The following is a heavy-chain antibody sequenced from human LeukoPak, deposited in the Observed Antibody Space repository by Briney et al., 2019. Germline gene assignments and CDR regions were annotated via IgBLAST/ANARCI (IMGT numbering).Heavy chain of an antibody. Sequence: SETLSLTCTVSGHSIINSYYWGWIRQPPGKGLEWIGSIYHTGSTYYNPSLKSRVTISIDTSKNQFSLELTSVTAADTAIYYCAKTPPIPVVEMTDYYYMDVWGKGTTVTVSS. CDR3: AKTPPIPVVEMTDYYYMDV. J-gene: IGHJ6*03. CDR1: GHSIINSYY. D-gene: IGHD2-2*02. V-gene: IGHV4-38-2*02. CDR2: IYHTGST.